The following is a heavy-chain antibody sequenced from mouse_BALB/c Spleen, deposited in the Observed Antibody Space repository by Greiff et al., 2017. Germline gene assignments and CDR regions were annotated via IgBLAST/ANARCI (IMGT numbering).Heavy chain of an antibody. D-gene: IGHD2-1*01. Sequence: EVQRVESGGGLVKPGGSLKLSCAASGFTFSDYYMYWVRQTPEKRLEWVATISDGGSYTYYPDSVKGRFTISRDNAKNNLYLQMSSLKSEDTAMYYCARDRRGYGNYAFAYWGQGTLVTVSA. CDR3: ARDRRGYGNYAFAY. J-gene: IGHJ3*01. CDR2: ISDGGSYT. CDR1: GFTFSDYY. V-gene: IGHV5-4*02.